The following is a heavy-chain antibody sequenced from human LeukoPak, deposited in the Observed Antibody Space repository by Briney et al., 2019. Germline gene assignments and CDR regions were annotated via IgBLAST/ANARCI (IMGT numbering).Heavy chain of an antibody. D-gene: IGHD3-3*01. J-gene: IGHJ6*03. CDR2: INTNTGNP. Sequence: GASVKVSCKASGYTFTSYAMNWVRQAPGQGLEWMGWINTNTGNPTYAQGFTGRFVFSLDTSVSTAYLQISSLKAEDTAVYYCARANYDFWSGGYYYYYMDVWGKGTTVTVSS. V-gene: IGHV7-4-1*02. CDR3: ARANYDFWSGGYYYYYMDV. CDR1: GYTFTSYA.